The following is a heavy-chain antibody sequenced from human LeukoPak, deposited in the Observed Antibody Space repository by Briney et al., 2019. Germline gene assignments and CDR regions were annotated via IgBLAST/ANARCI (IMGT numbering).Heavy chain of an antibody. CDR3: ASCSTSCYDAFDI. J-gene: IGHJ3*02. CDR2: ISAYDGNT. D-gene: IGHD2-2*01. V-gene: IGHV1-18*04. CDR1: GYTFTSYG. Sequence: GASVKVSCKASGYTFTSYGISWVRQAPGQGLEWMGWISAYDGNTNYAQKLQGRVTMTTDTSTSTAYMELRSLRSDDTAVYYCASCSTSCYDAFDIWGQGTMVTVSS.